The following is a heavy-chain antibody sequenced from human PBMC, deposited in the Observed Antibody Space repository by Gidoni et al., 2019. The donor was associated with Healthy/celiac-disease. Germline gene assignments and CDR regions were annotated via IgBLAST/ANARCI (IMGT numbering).Heavy chain of an antibody. CDR2: ISSSSSYI. J-gene: IGHJ6*02. CDR3: AREVAVAGDYYYGMDV. V-gene: IGHV3-21*01. D-gene: IGHD6-19*01. Sequence: EVQLVESGGGLVKPGGSLRLSCAASGCTFSSYSMNWVRQAPGKGLEWVSSISSSSSYIYYADSVKGRFTISRDNAKNSLYLQMNSLRAEDTAVYYCAREVAVAGDYYYGMDVWGQGTTVTVSS. CDR1: GCTFSSYS.